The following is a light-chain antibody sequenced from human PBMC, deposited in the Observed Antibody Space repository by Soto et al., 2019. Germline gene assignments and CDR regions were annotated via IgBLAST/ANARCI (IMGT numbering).Light chain of an antibody. CDR2: GAS. J-gene: IGKJ3*01. CDR3: LQYISSPPGFT. CDR1: QSVSSTY. V-gene: IGKV3-20*01. Sequence: EIVLTQSPGTLSLFPGERATLSCRASQSVSSTYFAWYRQKPGQPPSLLIYGASNRATGVPDRFSGSGSGPDFTLTISRLEPEDFAVYYCLQYISSPPGFTFGPGTTVEIK.